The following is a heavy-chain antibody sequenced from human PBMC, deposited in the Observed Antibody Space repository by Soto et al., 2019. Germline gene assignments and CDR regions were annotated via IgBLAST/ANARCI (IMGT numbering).Heavy chain of an antibody. CDR1: GFIFRNYY. CDR3: ARVRDGYNYVFDY. D-gene: IGHD5-12*01. V-gene: IGHV3-23*01. Sequence: PGGSLRLSCAVSGFIFRNYYMSWVRQAPGKGPEWVSGISPSGDGTYYADSVKGRVTISRDNSKDTLYLQMNSSVTAADTDVYYCARVRDGYNYVFDYWGQGTLVTVSS. CDR2: ISPSGDGT. J-gene: IGHJ4*02.